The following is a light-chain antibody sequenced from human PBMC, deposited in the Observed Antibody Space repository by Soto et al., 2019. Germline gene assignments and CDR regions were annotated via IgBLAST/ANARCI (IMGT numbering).Light chain of an antibody. CDR2: EVS. J-gene: IGLJ3*02. CDR1: SGDVGGHNF. CDR3: SSDAGNNKA. V-gene: IGLV2-8*01. Sequence: QSALTQPPSASGSPGQSVTISCTGTSGDVGGHNFVSWYQFHPGKAPKLIIYEVSKRPSGVPNRFSGSKSDNTASLTVSGLQAEDEADYFCSSDAGNNKAFGGGTKLTVL.